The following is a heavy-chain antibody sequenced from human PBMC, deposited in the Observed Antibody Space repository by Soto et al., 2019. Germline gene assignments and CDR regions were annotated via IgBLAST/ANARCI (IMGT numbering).Heavy chain of an antibody. J-gene: IGHJ5*02. CDR2: MYYTGDT. CDR1: SGSIQGYY. CDR3: ARLVTGEAAGTFWFDP. V-gene: IGHV4-59*01. D-gene: IGHD6-19*01. Sequence: SETVSLTCTVSSGSIQGYYWSWSRQPPGKGLEWIGYMYYTGDTNYNPSLKSRVAISIDTSKNVISLNLNSVTAADTAVYYCARLVTGEAAGTFWFDPWGQGTQVTVSS.